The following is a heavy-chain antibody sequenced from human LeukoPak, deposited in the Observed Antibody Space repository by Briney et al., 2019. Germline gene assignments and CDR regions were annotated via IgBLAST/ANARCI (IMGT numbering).Heavy chain of an antibody. V-gene: IGHV3-23*01. D-gene: IGHD5-24*01. J-gene: IGHJ4*02. CDR1: GFTFSSYA. CDR2: ISGSGGST. Sequence: GGSLRLSRAASGFTFSSYAMSWVRQAPVKGLEWVSAISGSGGSTYYADSVKGRFTISRDNSKNTLYLQMNSLRAEDTAVYYCAKDLRWLPQGIFDYWGQGTLVTVSS. CDR3: AKDLRWLPQGIFDY.